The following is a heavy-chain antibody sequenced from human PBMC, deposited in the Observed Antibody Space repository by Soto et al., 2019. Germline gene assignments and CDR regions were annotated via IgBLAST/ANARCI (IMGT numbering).Heavy chain of an antibody. V-gene: IGHV3-23*01. Sequence: DVQLLESGGGLVQPEGSLRLSCAASGFTFSSYAMGWVRQGPGKGLEWVAVVSIGGSTHYADSVRGRVTISRDNSKNTLSLQMNSLTAEDTAVYFCAKRRGAGGHFDYWGQGALVTVSS. D-gene: IGHD2-15*01. CDR1: GFTFSSYA. J-gene: IGHJ4*02. CDR2: VSIGGST. CDR3: AKRRGAGGHFDY.